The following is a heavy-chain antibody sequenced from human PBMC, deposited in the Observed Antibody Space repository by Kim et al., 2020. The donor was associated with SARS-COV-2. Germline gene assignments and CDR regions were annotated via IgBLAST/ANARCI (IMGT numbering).Heavy chain of an antibody. V-gene: IGHV4-59*01. CDR3: ARDKGDYYGSGSFYLGWFDP. CDR2: IYYSGSS. CDR1: GDSISSYY. J-gene: IGHJ5*02. Sequence: SETLSRTCTVSGDSISSYYWSWIRQSPGKGLEWIGNIYYSGSSNYNPSLKSRVTMSLDTSKNQFSLKLSSVTAADTAVYYCARDKGDYYGSGSFYLGWFDPWGQGILATVSS. D-gene: IGHD3-10*01.